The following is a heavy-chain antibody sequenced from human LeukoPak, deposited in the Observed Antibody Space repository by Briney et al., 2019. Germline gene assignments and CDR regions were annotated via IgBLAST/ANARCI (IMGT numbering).Heavy chain of an antibody. Sequence: GGSLRLSCAASGFTFSSYSMNWVRQAPGKGLEWVSSISSSSSYIYYADSVKGRFTISRDNAKNSLYLQMNGLRAEDTAVYYCARATDGPGTYGMDVWGQGTTVTVSS. CDR3: ARATDGPGTYGMDV. D-gene: IGHD5-24*01. V-gene: IGHV3-21*01. CDR1: GFTFSSYS. CDR2: ISSSSSYI. J-gene: IGHJ6*02.